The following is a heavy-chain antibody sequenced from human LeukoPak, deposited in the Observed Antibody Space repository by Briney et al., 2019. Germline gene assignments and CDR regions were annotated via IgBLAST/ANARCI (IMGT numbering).Heavy chain of an antibody. CDR2: IRSNSET. Sequence: PGGSLRLSCAASGFIFSQYSMNWVRQAPGKGLEWVSHIRSNSETFYADSVKGRFTISRDNARNSLYLQMNNLRGEDTAIYYCARDAGNSGYGCDLWGQGTLVTVSS. J-gene: IGHJ5*02. V-gene: IGHV3-48*01. CDR1: GFIFSQYS. CDR3: ARDAGNSGYGCDL. D-gene: IGHD5-12*01.